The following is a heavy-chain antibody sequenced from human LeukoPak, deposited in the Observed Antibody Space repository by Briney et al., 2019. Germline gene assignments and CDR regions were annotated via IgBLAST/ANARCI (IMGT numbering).Heavy chain of an antibody. CDR1: GGSISSYY. V-gene: IGHV4-59*08. Sequence: ASETLSLTCTVSGGSISSYYWSWIRQPPGKGLEWIGYIYYSGSTNYNPSLKSRVTISVDTSKNQFSLKLSSVTAADTAVYYCARTTVDTAMVLYYYYGMDVWGQGTTVTVSS. D-gene: IGHD5-18*01. CDR2: IYYSGST. J-gene: IGHJ6*02. CDR3: ARTTVDTAMVLYYYYGMDV.